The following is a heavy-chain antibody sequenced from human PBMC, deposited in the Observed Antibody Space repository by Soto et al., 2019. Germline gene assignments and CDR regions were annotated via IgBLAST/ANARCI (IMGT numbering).Heavy chain of an antibody. CDR3: ARGRNYDFWSGYLTPFFDY. CDR1: GGSFSGYY. J-gene: IGHJ4*02. V-gene: IGHV4-34*01. CDR2: INHSGST. Sequence: SKTLSLTCAVYGGSFSGYYWSWIRQPPGKGLEWIGEINHSGSTNYNPSLKSRVTISVDTSKNQFSLKLSSVTAADTAVYYCARGRNYDFWSGYLTPFFDYWGQGTLVTGSS. D-gene: IGHD3-3*01.